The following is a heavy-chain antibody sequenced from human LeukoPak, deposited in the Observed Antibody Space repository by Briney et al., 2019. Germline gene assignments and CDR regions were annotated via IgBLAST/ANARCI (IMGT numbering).Heavy chain of an antibody. CDR3: ARDLGYIYGSLPDH. J-gene: IGHJ4*02. CDR1: GYTFSGYY. D-gene: IGHD5-18*01. V-gene: IGHV1-2*02. CDR2: INPNSGGT. Sequence: ASVKLSCAASGYTFSGYYMHWVRQAPGKGLEWMGWINPNSGGTNYAQKFQGRVTMTKDTSISTAYLELSRLRADDTAVYYCARDLGYIYGSLPDHGGQGTLVTVSP.